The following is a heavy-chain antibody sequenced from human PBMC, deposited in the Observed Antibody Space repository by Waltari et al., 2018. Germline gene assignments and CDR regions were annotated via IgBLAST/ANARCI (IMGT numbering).Heavy chain of an antibody. CDR1: GFTFSSYA. Sequence: EVQLLESGGGLVQPGGSLRLSCAASGFTFSSYAMSWVRQAPGKGLEWVSYIVSSSSTIYYADSVKGRFTISRDNAKNSLYLQMNSLRAEDTAVYYCARYTTDDSSGYYYFYGMDVWGQGTTVTVSS. CDR3: ARYTTDDSSGYYYFYGMDV. CDR2: IVSSSSTI. D-gene: IGHD3-22*01. J-gene: IGHJ6*02. V-gene: IGHV3-48*01.